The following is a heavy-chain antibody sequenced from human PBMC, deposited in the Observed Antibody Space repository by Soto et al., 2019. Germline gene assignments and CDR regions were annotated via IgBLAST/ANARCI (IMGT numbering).Heavy chain of an antibody. V-gene: IGHV3-48*01. J-gene: IGHJ6*03. Sequence: GGSLRLSCAASGFTFSSYSMNWVRQAPGKGLEWVSYISSSSSTIYYADSVKGRFTISRDNAKNSLYLQMNSLRAEDTAVYYCARTSSLSPYYYYMDVWGKGTTVTVSS. CDR1: GFTFSSYS. CDR3: ARTSSLSPYYYYMDV. CDR2: ISSSSSTI.